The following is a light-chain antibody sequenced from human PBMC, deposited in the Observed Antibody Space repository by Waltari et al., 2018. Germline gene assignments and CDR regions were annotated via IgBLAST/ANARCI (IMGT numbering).Light chain of an antibody. Sequence: DIQMTQSPSSLSASVGDRVTITCRASQGISNYLSWYQQQPGKVPKLLIYAASTLQSGVPSRCSGGGSGTDFTLTISSLQPEDVATYYCQKYNNALCAFGPGTKVDIK. V-gene: IGKV1-27*01. CDR2: AAS. J-gene: IGKJ3*01. CDR3: QKYNNALCA. CDR1: QGISNY.